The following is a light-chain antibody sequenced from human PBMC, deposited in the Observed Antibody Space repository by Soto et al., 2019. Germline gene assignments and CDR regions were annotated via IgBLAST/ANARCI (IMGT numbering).Light chain of an antibody. CDR1: QGSRSY. V-gene: IGKV1-9*01. CDR3: QQLNSYPLT. Sequence: DIQLTQSPSFLSASVGDRVTITCRASQGSRSYLTWYQQKPGKVPKLLIYAASTLQSGVPSRFSGSGSGTEFTLTISSLQPEDFATYYCQQLNSYPLTFGGGTKVEIK. J-gene: IGKJ4*01. CDR2: AAS.